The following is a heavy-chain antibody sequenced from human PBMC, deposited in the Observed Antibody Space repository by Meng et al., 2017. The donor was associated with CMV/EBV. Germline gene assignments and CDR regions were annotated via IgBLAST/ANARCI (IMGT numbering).Heavy chain of an antibody. D-gene: IGHD1-26*01. Sequence: SCADSGFTFSSYSMNWVRQAPGKGLEWVSSISSSSSYIYYADSVKGRFTISRDNAKNSLYLQMNSLRAEDTAVYYCARGDSGSYFDYWGQGTLVTVSS. CDR1: GFTFSSYS. J-gene: IGHJ4*02. CDR3: ARGDSGSYFDY. V-gene: IGHV3-21*01. CDR2: ISSSSSYI.